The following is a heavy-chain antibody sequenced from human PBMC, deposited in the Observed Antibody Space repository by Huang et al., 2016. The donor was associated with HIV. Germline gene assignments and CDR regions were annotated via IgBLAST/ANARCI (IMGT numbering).Heavy chain of an antibody. CDR3: DY. V-gene: IGHV3-15*01. Sequence: ELQLVESGGGSVKPGGSLRLSCAASGFTFSKAWMNWVRQATGKGREWVGRIKRKIEGGTKDYAAPVKGRFTIARDDSKNTLYLQMNSLKAEDTAVYYFDYWGQGSLVSVSS. CDR2: IKRKIEGGTK. J-gene: IGHJ4*02. CDR1: GFTFSKAW.